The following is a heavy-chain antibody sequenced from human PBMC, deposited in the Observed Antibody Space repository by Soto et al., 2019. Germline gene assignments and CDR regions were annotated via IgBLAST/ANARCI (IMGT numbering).Heavy chain of an antibody. V-gene: IGHV1-18*01. Sequence: HVQLVQSGAEVKKPGASLKVSCKASGYTFISYGVSWVRQAPGQGFEWLGWISPYNGHTNYAQKFQGRITMTTDTSTSTVYMDLRSLRTDDTAVYYCARDQTKWLTDAFDIWGQGTMVVVSS. CDR3: ARDQTKWLTDAFDI. J-gene: IGHJ3*02. CDR1: GYTFISYG. D-gene: IGHD5-12*01. CDR2: ISPYNGHT.